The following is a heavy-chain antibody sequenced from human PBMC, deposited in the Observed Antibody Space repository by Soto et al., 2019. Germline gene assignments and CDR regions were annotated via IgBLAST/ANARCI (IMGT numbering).Heavy chain of an antibody. J-gene: IGHJ4*02. CDR3: ARHYYGSGSYYGREPLDY. V-gene: IGHV4-38-2*02. D-gene: IGHD3-10*01. CDR1: GYSINSDDY. CDR2: IYHSVST. Sequence: SETLSLTCTVSGYSINSDDYWGWIRQPPGKGLEWIASIYHSVSTFYNPSLRSRVTISIDTSKNQFSLRLSSVTAADTAVYYCARHYYGSGSYYGREPLDYWGQGTLVTVSS.